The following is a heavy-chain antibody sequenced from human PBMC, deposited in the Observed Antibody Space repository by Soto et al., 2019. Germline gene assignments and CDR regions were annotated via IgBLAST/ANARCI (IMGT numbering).Heavy chain of an antibody. CDR1: GYTFTSYD. J-gene: IGHJ5*02. D-gene: IGHD3-10*01. V-gene: IGHV1-8*01. CDR3: ARGPQRLLWFGELLHNWFDP. CDR2: MNPNSGNT. Sequence: ASVNVSCKASGYTFTSYDINWVRQATGQGLEWMGWMNPNSGNTGYAQKFQGRVTMTRNTSISTAYMELSSLRSEDTAVYYCARGPQRLLWFGELLHNWFDPWGQGTLVTVSS.